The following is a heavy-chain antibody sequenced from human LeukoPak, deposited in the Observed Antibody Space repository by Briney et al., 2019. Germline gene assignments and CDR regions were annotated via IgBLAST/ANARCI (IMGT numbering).Heavy chain of an antibody. CDR2: IYYRGTT. J-gene: IGHJ4*02. D-gene: IGHD7-27*01. CDR1: GGSMSGYY. Sequence: SETLSLTCTVSGGSMSGYYGSWMRQSPGMGLEWIAYIYYRGTTNYNPSLKSRVTISVDTSKNQFSLKLSSVTAADTAVYYCARHSAWGPFDCWGQGTLVTVSS. CDR3: ARHSAWGPFDC. V-gene: IGHV4-59*08.